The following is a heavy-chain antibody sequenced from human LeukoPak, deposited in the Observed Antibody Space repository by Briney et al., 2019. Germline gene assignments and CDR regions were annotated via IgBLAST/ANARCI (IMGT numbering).Heavy chain of an antibody. CDR2: ISAYNGNT. D-gene: IGHD4-17*01. V-gene: IGHV1-18*01. CDR1: GYTFTSYG. Sequence: ASVKVSCKASGYTFTSYGFSWVRQAPGQGLEWMGWISAYNGNTNYAQKLQGRVIMTTDTSASTAYMELRSLRPDDTAVYYCARGYGDFRVEGRYFHSWGQGTLVTVSS. J-gene: IGHJ4*02. CDR3: ARGYGDFRVEGRYFHS.